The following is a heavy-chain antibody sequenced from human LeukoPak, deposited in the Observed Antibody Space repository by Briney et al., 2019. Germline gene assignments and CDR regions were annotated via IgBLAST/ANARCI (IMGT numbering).Heavy chain of an antibody. CDR1: GGSIGSSSYY. D-gene: IGHD3-10*01. J-gene: IGHJ4*02. CDR2: IYYSGST. CDR3: ARHSGSTPFDY. Sequence: SETLSLTCTVSGGSIGSSSYYWGWIRQPPGKGLEWIGSIYYSGSTYYNPSLKSRVTISVDTSKNQFSLKLSSVTAADTAVYYCARHSGSTPFDYWGQGTLVTVSS. V-gene: IGHV4-39*01.